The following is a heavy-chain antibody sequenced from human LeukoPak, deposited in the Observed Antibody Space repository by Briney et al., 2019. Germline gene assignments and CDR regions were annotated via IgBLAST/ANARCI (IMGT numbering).Heavy chain of an antibody. D-gene: IGHD3-22*01. CDR3: AKSNGYFEY. Sequence: PGGSLRLSCAASSSYAMSWVRQAPGKGLGWVSAITSSGSYTYYADSVKGRFTISRDNSKNTLYLQMNSLRVEDTAVYYCAKSNGYFEYWGQGTLVPVSS. V-gene: IGHV3-23*01. J-gene: IGHJ4*02. CDR2: ITSSGSYT. CDR1: SSYA.